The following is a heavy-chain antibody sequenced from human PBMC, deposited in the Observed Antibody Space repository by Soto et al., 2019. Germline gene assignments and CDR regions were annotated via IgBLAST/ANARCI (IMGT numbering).Heavy chain of an antibody. D-gene: IGHD6-13*01. CDR2: INSHGSRT. V-gene: IGHV3-74*01. CDR3: ARVLTGSWNWFDP. Sequence: EVQLLESGGGLDQPGESLRHSCAASGFTFSSYWMHWVPQAPGKGLVWVSRINSHGSRTNYADSVKGRFTLSRDNAKDTQYLQMNSLRAEDKAVYYCARVLTGSWNWFDPWGQGTLVTVSS. CDR1: GFTFSSYW. J-gene: IGHJ5*02.